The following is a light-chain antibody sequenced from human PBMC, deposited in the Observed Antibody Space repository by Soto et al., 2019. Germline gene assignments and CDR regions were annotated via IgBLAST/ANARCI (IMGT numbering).Light chain of an antibody. CDR3: SSYTGTSAPYV. CDR1: RSDVGNYDL. V-gene: IGLV2-14*02. Sequence: QSALTQPTSVSGTPGQTITISCTGTRSDVGNYDLVSWYQQHPGKAPVMIIYDVTNRPSGVSYRFSGCKSGNTASLTISGLQAEDEADYYCSSYTGTSAPYVLGTGTKLTVL. J-gene: IGLJ1*01. CDR2: DVT.